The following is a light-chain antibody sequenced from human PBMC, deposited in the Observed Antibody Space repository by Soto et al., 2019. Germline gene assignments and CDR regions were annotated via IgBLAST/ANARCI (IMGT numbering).Light chain of an antibody. Sequence: DIVMTQSPDSLTVSLGERATINCKSSQSVLYSSNNKNYLSWYQQKPGQPPKLLIYWASTRESGVPDRFSGSWSGTDFTLTISSLQAEDVAVYYCQQYYNTPLTFGPGTKVDIK. CDR2: WAS. J-gene: IGKJ3*01. CDR3: QQYYNTPLT. V-gene: IGKV4-1*01. CDR1: QSVLYSSNNKNY.